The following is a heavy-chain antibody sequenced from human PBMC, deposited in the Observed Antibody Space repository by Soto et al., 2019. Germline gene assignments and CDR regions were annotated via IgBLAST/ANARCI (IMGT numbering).Heavy chain of an antibody. Sequence: ETLSLTCTVSGGSISSSSYYWGWIRQPPGKGLEWIGSIYYSGSTYYNPSLKSRVTISVDTSKNQFSLKLTSVTAADTAVYYCARDKITGLFDDWGQGTLVTVSS. J-gene: IGHJ4*02. CDR2: IYYSGST. CDR3: ARDKITGLFDD. V-gene: IGHV4-39*02. D-gene: IGHD2-8*02. CDR1: GGSISSSSYY.